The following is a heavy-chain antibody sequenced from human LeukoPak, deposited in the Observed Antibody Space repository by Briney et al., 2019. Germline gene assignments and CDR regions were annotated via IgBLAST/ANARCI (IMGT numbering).Heavy chain of an antibody. Sequence: SETLSLTCTVSGGSISSGGYYWSWIRQHPGTGLEWIGYIYYSGSTYYNPSLKSRVTISVDTSKNQFSLKLSSVTAADTAVYYCAGDRGTYYYDSSGSPGGAFDIWGQGTMVTVSS. D-gene: IGHD3-22*01. CDR2: IYYSGST. V-gene: IGHV4-31*03. J-gene: IGHJ3*02. CDR3: AGDRGTYYYDSSGSPGGAFDI. CDR1: GGSISSGGYY.